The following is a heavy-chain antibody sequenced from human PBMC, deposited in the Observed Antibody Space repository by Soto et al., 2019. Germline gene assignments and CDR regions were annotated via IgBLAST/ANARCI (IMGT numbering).Heavy chain of an antibody. D-gene: IGHD4-17*01. CDR3: ARGADGDYQEYYYYYYGMDV. V-gene: IGHV1-69*01. J-gene: IGHJ6*02. CDR2: IIPIFGTA. CDR1: GGTFSSYA. Sequence: QVQLVQSGAEVKQPGSSVKVSCKASGGTFSSYAISWVRQAPGQGLEWMGGIIPIFGTANYAQKFQGRVTITADESTSTAYMELSSLRSEDTAVYYCARGADGDYQEYYYYYYGMDVWGQGTTVTVSS.